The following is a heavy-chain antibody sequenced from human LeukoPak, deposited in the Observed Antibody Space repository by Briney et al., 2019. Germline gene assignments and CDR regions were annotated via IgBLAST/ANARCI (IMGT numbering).Heavy chain of an antibody. CDR3: ARGGWSLGYCSSSSCLDWLDS. D-gene: IGHD2-2*01. Sequence: ASVKVSCKASRYTFTDYYVHWVRQAPGQGLEWMGWINPNSGGTKYAQRFQGRVTMTRDTSISTAYMELSRLRSDDMAVYYCARGGWSLGYCSSSSCLDWLDSWGQGTLVTVSS. J-gene: IGHJ5*01. V-gene: IGHV1-2*02. CDR1: RYTFTDYY. CDR2: INPNSGGT.